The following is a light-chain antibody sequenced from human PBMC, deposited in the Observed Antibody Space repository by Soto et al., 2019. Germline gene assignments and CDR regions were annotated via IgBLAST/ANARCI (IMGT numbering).Light chain of an antibody. CDR3: QQYNNWPPWT. CDR2: GAS. Sequence: ELVMPQSPATLSVSPGDRSTLSGRASQSVSSNLAWYQQKPGQAPRLLIYGASTRATGIPARFSGSGSGTEFTLTIRSLQSEDFAVYYCQQYNNWPPWTFGQGTKVDIK. CDR1: QSVSSN. J-gene: IGKJ1*01. V-gene: IGKV3-15*01.